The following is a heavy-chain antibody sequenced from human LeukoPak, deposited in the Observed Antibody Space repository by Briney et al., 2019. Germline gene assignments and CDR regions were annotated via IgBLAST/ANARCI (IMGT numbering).Heavy chain of an antibody. Sequence: PGGSLRLSCAASGFTFSRYSVNWVRQAPGKGLEWVSSISSSRSYIYYADSVKGRVTISRDNAKNSLYLQMNSLRAEDTAVYYCARRNWGSSRIDYWGQGTLVTVSS. V-gene: IGHV3-21*01. CDR2: ISSSRSYI. J-gene: IGHJ4*02. CDR1: GFTFSRYS. CDR3: ARRNWGSSRIDY. D-gene: IGHD3-16*01.